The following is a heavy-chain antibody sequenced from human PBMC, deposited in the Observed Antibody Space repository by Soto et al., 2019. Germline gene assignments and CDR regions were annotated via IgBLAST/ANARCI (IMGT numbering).Heavy chain of an antibody. V-gene: IGHV3-23*01. CDR3: AKDPAWDYGASFDY. CDR1: GFTFSSYA. CDR2: ISGSGGST. Sequence: GGSLRLSCAASGFTFSSYAMSWVRQAPGKGLEWVSAISGSGGSTYYAGSVKGRFTISRDNSKNTLYLQMNSLRAEDTAVYYCAKDPAWDYGASFDYWGQGTLVTVSS. J-gene: IGHJ4*02. D-gene: IGHD4-17*01.